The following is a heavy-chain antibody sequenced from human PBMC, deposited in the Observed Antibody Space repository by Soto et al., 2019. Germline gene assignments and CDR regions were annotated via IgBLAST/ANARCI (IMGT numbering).Heavy chain of an antibody. CDR2: IYTSGST. CDR3: AMGFEGCSSTSCYPRRWNYYYGMDV. D-gene: IGHD2-2*01. Sequence: PSETLSLTCTVSGGSISSYYWSWIRQPAGKGLEWIGRIYTSGSTNYNPPLKSRVTMSVDTSKNQFSLKLSSVTAADTAVYYCAMGFEGCSSTSCYPRRWNYYYGMDVWGQGTTVTVSS. V-gene: IGHV4-4*07. CDR1: GGSISSYY. J-gene: IGHJ6*02.